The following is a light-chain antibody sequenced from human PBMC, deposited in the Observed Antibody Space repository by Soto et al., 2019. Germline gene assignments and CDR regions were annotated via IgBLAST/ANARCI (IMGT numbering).Light chain of an antibody. J-gene: IGKJ3*01. CDR3: QQYGSSPRIT. CDR1: QSVSSSY. CDR2: GAS. Sequence: EIVLTQSPGTLSLSPGERATLSCRASQSVSSSYLAWYQQKPGQAPRLLIYGASSRATGIPDRFSGSGSGTDFTLTISRLEPEVFAVYYCQQYGSSPRITVGPGTKVDIK. V-gene: IGKV3-20*01.